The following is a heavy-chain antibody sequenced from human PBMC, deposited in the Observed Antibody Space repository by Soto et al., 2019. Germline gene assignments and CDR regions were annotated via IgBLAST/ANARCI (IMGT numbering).Heavy chain of an antibody. CDR1: RYTFTSYD. CDR2: MSPNSGNT. V-gene: IGHV1-8*01. D-gene: IGHD3-3*01. CDR3: ARPRSGSYYYGMDV. Sequence: QVQLVQCGAEVKKPGASVKVSCKASRYTFTSYDINWVRQAIGQGLEWMGWMSPNSGNTGYAQKFQGRVTMTRNTSIITAYMELSSLRSEDTAVYYCARPRSGSYYYGMDVWGQGTAVTVS. J-gene: IGHJ6*02.